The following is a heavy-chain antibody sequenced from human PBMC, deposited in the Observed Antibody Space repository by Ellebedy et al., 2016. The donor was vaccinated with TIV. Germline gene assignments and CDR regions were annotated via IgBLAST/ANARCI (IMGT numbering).Heavy chain of an antibody. J-gene: IGHJ4*02. CDR1: GGTFNSYG. CDR3: ARRHDSAHLDY. V-gene: IGHV1-69*13. D-gene: IGHD1-1*01. CDR2: IIPIFHTT. Sequence: AASVQVSCKASGGTFNSYGFSWVRQPPGQGREWMGDIIPIFHTTNYAQQFQGRVTITADESTATVYMELSSLRSEDTAVFYCARRHDSAHLDYWGQGTLVTVSS.